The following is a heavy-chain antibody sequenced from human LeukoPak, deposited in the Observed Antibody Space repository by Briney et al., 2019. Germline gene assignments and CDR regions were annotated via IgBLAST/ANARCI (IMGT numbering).Heavy chain of an antibody. CDR1: GFTFNNYP. Sequence: PGGALRLSCAASGFTFNNYPMYWGRQPPGEGVGYGSVISSNGGRTYYADSVKGRFTISRNNSKISLYLQMSSLRAEDTAVYYCVKGGSSSSWYTWLDPWGQGALVTVSS. CDR2: ISSNGGRT. J-gene: IGHJ5*02. D-gene: IGHD6-13*01. V-gene: IGHV3-64D*06. CDR3: VKGGSSSSWYTWLDP.